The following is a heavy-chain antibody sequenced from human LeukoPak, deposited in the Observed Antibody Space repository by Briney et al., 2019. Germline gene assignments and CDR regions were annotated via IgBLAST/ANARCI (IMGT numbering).Heavy chain of an antibody. Sequence: GRSLRLSCAASGFTFSSYAMSWVRQAPGKGLEWVSGISGSGGSTYYADSVKGRFTISRDNSDNTLYLQMNSLRAEDTAVYYCAKDKTVTTNYFDYWGQGTLVSVSS. CDR2: ISGSGGST. D-gene: IGHD4-17*01. J-gene: IGHJ4*02. CDR3: AKDKTVTTNYFDY. CDR1: GFTFSSYA. V-gene: IGHV3-23*01.